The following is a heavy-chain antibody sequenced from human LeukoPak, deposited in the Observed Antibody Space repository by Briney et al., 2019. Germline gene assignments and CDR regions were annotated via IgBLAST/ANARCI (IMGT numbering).Heavy chain of an antibody. D-gene: IGHD5-18*01. J-gene: IGHJ6*03. CDR2: ISGSGGST. CDR3: AKSSGYSYGYGHYYMDV. Sequence: GGSLRLSCAASGFTFSSYAMSWVRQAPGKGLEWVSAISGSGGSTYYADSVKGRFTISRDNSKNTLYLQMNSLRAEDTAVYYCAKSSGYSYGYGHYYMDVWGKGTTVTVSS. V-gene: IGHV3-23*01. CDR1: GFTFSSYA.